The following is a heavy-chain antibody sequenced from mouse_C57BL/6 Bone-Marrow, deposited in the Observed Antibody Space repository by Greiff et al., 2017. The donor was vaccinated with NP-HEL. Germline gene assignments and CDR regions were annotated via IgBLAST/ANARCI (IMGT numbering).Heavy chain of an antibody. CDR3: ASGGFYGSSSFAY. J-gene: IGHJ3*01. CDR1: FYSFIISF. D-gene: IGHD1-1*01. CDR2: IYPGDGDT. Sequence: QVHLPPPLPPLFPPFSSFNISFNSSFYSFIISFINFFNHIPLNCLEWIGRIYPGDGDTNYNGKFKGKATLTADKSSSTAYMQLSSLTSEDSAVYFCASGGFYGSSSFAYWGQGTLVTVSA. V-gene: IGHV1-82*01.